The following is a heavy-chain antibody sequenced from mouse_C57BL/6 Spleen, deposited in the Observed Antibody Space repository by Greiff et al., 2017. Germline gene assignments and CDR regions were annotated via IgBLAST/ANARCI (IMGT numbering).Heavy chain of an antibody. D-gene: IGHD2-5*01. Sequence: VQVVESGPELVKPGASVKISCKASGYAFSSSWMNWVKQRPGKGLEWIGRIYPGDGDTNYNGKFKGKATLTADKSSSTAYMQLSSLTSEDSAVYFCARHSNYDAMDYWGQGTSVTVSS. J-gene: IGHJ4*01. CDR1: GYAFSSSW. CDR3: ARHSNYDAMDY. CDR2: IYPGDGDT. V-gene: IGHV1-82*01.